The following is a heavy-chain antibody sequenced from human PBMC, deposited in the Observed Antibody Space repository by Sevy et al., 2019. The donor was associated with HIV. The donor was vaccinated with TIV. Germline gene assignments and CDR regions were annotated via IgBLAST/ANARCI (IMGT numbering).Heavy chain of an antibody. CDR3: AIGLRYITVVRGVTGYFDY. V-gene: IGHV4-30-4*01. J-gene: IGHJ4*02. Sequence: SETLSLTCTVSGGSISSGDYYWSWIRQPPGKGLEWIGYIYYSGSTYYNPSLKGRVTISVDTSKNQFSLKRGSVTAAHTAVYYSAIGLRYITVVRGVTGYFDYWGQGTLVTVSS. CDR2: IYYSGST. D-gene: IGHD3-10*01. CDR1: GGSISSGDYY.